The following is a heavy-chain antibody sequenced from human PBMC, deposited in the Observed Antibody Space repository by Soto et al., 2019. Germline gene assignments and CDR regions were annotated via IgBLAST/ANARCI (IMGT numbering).Heavy chain of an antibody. CDR3: ERDIYF. CDR2: IYSGGST. Sequence: GGSLRLSCAASGFTVSSNYMSWVRQAPGKGLEWVSVIYSGGSTYYTDSEKGRFTISRHNSKKTVYLQMNRVRAEDTAVYYCERDIYFWGQGTLVTVSS. V-gene: IGHV3-53*04. CDR1: GFTVSSNY. J-gene: IGHJ4*02.